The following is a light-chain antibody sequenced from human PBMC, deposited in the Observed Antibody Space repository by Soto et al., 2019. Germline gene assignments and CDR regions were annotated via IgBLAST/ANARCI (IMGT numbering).Light chain of an antibody. Sequence: QSVLTQPPSVSGAPGQRVTISCTGSSSNIGAGYDVHWYQQLPGTAPKLLIYDNSNRPSGVPDRFSGSNSGTSASLAITGLQAEDEADYYCQSYDSSLSGWVFGGGTKLTVL. J-gene: IGLJ3*02. CDR1: SSNIGAGYD. CDR3: QSYDSSLSGWV. V-gene: IGLV1-40*01. CDR2: DNS.